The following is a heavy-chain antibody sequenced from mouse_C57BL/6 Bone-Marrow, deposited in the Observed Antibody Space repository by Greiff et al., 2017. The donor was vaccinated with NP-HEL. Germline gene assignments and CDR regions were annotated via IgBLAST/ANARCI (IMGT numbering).Heavy chain of an antibody. D-gene: IGHD1-1*01. J-gene: IGHJ1*03. CDR2: IDPSDSYT. CDR3: AREGWGYGSSYGYFDV. V-gene: IGHV1-50*01. CDR1: GYTFTSYW. Sequence: QVQLQQPGAELVKPGASVKLSCKASGYTFTSYWMQWVKQRPGQGLEWIGEIDPSDSYTNYNQKFKGKATLTVDTSSSTAYMQLSSLTSEDSAVYYCAREGWGYGSSYGYFDVWGTGTTVTVSS.